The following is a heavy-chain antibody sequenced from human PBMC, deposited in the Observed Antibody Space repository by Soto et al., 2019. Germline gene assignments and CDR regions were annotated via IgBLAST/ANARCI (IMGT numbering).Heavy chain of an antibody. D-gene: IGHD2-15*01. CDR1: GLTSRSHA. J-gene: IGHJ6*02. CDR3: AKGEVVASYGMDV. CDR2: ISGSGCTT. V-gene: IGHV3-23*01. Sequence: GGSLRLSCVVSGLTSRSHAMSWVRQAPGQGLEWVAGISGSGCTTYYPDSVKGRFTISRDNSKNTLYLQMNSLRAEDTAVYYCAKGEVVASYGMDVWGQGTTVTVSS.